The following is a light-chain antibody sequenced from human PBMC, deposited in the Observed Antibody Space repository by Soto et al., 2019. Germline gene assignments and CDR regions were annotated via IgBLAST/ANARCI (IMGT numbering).Light chain of an antibody. Sequence: QPVLTQPPSVSEAPRQRVTISCSGSSSNIGNNAVNWYQQFPGKAPKVLIYYDDLLASGVSDRFSGSKSATSASLAISGLQSEDEADYFCGAWDSSLNAYVFGTGTKLTVL. CDR1: SSNIGNNA. J-gene: IGLJ1*01. CDR3: GAWDSSLNAYV. V-gene: IGLV1-36*01. CDR2: YDD.